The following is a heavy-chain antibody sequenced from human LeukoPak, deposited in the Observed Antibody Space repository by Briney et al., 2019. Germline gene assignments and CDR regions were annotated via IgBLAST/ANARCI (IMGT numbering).Heavy chain of an antibody. J-gene: IGHJ4*02. CDR1: GVSISSYY. Sequence: PSETLSLTCTVSGVSISSYYWSWIRQPPGKGLEWIGYIYYSGSTNYNPSLKSRVTISVDTSKNQFSLKLSSVTAADTAVYYCAGSGRQVDFDYWGQGTLVTVSS. V-gene: IGHV4-59*08. CDR2: IYYSGST. CDR3: AGSGRQVDFDY. D-gene: IGHD2-15*01.